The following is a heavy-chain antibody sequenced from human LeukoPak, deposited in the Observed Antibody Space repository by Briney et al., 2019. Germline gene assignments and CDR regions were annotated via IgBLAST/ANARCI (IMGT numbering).Heavy chain of an antibody. CDR3: ARALGSVVVVGMDTFDI. V-gene: IGHV1-2*02. CDR2: INSNSGGT. CDR1: GYTFTCYY. J-gene: IGHJ3*02. Sequence: ASVKVSCKASGYTFTCYYMHWVRQAPGQGLEWMGWINSNSGGTKYAQKFQGRVTMTRDTSISTAYMELSSLRSDDTAVYYCARALGSVVVVGMDTFDIWGQGTMVTVSS. D-gene: IGHD3-22*01.